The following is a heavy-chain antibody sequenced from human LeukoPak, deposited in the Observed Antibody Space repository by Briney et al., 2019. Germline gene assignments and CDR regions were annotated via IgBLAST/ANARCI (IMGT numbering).Heavy chain of an antibody. D-gene: IGHD6-6*01. CDR3: AKGSSGASGYYGMDV. V-gene: IGHV3-30-3*01. Sequence: GRSLRLSCAASGFTFSSYAMHWVRQAPGKGLEWVAVISYDGSNKYYADSVKGRFTISRDNSKNTLYLQMNSLRAEDTAVYYCAKGSSGASGYYGMDVWGQGTTVTVSS. CDR2: ISYDGSNK. CDR1: GFTFSSYA. J-gene: IGHJ6*02.